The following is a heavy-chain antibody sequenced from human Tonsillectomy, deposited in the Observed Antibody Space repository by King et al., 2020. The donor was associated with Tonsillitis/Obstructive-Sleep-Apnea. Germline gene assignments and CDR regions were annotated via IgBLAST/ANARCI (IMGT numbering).Heavy chain of an antibody. D-gene: IGHD2-2*01. CDR3: ASIVVVPAAPEYNWLDP. CDR2: IYYSGST. J-gene: IGHJ5*02. V-gene: IGHV4-39*01. CDR1: GGSISSSSYY. Sequence: QLQESGPGLVKPSETLSLTCTVSGGSISSSSYYWGWIRQPPGKGLEWIGSIYYSGSTNYNPSLKSRVTISVDTSKKQFSLKLSPVTAADTAVYYCASIVVVPAAPEYNWLDPWGQGTLVTVSS.